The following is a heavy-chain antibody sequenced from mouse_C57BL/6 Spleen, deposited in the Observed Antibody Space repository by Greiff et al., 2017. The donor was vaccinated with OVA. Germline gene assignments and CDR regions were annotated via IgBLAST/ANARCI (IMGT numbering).Heavy chain of an antibody. CDR2: FYPGSGSI. D-gene: IGHD1-1*01. J-gene: IGHJ1*03. CDR1: GYTFTEYT. V-gene: IGHV1-62-2*01. Sequence: QVQLQQSGAELVKPGASVKLSCKASGYTFTEYTIHWVKQRSGQGLEWIGWFYPGSGSITYNEKFKDKATLTADKSSSTVYMVLSRLTSEDSAVYFWTIQDYYYGSSWYFDVWGTGTTVTVSS. CDR3: TIQDYYYGSSWYFDV.